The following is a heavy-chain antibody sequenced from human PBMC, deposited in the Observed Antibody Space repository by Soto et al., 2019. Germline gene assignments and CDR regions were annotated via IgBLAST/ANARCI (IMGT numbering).Heavy chain of an antibody. V-gene: IGHV1-24*01. CDR2: FDPEDGET. D-gene: IGHD2-2*01. J-gene: IGHJ5*02. Sequence: GASVKVSCKVSGYTLTELSMHWVRQAPGKGLEWMGGFDPEDGETIYAQKFQGRVTMTEDTSTDTAYMELSSLRSEDTAVYYCATVPGYCSSTSCYWFDPWGQGTLVTVSS. CDR3: ATVPGYCSSTSCYWFDP. CDR1: GYTLTELS.